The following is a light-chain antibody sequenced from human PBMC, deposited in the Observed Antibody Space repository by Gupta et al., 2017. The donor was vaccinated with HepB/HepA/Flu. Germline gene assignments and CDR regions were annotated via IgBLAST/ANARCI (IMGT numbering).Light chain of an antibody. V-gene: IGKV3-20*01. CDR1: QSVYSRY. CDR3: QQYGGSPPGS. Sequence: ELVLTQSPGTLSLSPGEGATLSCRASQSVYSRYLAWYQQKPGQAPRLLIYDASSRAGGIPDRFSGSGSGTDFTLTIGRLEPEDFGVYYCQQYGGSPPGSFGQGTKLDI. J-gene: IGKJ2*04. CDR2: DAS.